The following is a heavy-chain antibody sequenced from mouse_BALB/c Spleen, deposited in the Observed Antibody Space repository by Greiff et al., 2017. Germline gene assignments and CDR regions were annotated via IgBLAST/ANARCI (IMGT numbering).Heavy chain of an antibody. CDR1: GYTFTSYV. CDR2: INPYNDGT. J-gene: IGHJ2*01. CDR3: ARDYYGSSYDY. Sequence: EVKLVESGPELVKPGASVKMSCKASGYTFTSYVMHWVKQKPGQGLEWIGYINPYNDGTKYNEKFKGKATLTSDKSSSTAYMELSSLTSEDSAVYYCARDYYGSSYDYWGQGTTLTVSS. D-gene: IGHD1-1*01. V-gene: IGHV1-14*01.